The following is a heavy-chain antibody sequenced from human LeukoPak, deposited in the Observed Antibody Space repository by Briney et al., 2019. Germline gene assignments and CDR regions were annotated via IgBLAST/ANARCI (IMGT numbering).Heavy chain of an antibody. CDR2: INHSGST. CDR1: GGSFSGYY. V-gene: IGHV4-34*01. CDR3: ATVYDSLDV. J-gene: IGHJ6*02. D-gene: IGHD3-3*01. Sequence: SETLSLTCAVYGGSFSGYYWSWIRQPPGKGLEWIGEINHSGSTNYNPSLKSRVTISVDTSKNQFSLKLSSVTAADTAVYYCATVYDSLDVWGQGTTVTVSS.